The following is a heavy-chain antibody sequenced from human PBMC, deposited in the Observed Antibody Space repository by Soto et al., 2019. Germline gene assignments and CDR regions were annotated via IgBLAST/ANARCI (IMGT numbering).Heavy chain of an antibody. D-gene: IGHD3-3*01. V-gene: IGHV3-30*18. CDR2: ISYDGSHK. Sequence: QVQLAESGGGVVQPGRSLRLSCAASGFSFSTYGMHWVRQAPGKGLEWVAVISYDGSHKSYADAVKGRFTVSRDKSKNTLYLQMNSLRAEDTAMYYCAKEYHDFRSGYYTFQYYYYYGMDVWGQGTTVTVSS. CDR1: GFSFSTYG. J-gene: IGHJ6*02. CDR3: AKEYHDFRSGYYTFQYYYYYGMDV.